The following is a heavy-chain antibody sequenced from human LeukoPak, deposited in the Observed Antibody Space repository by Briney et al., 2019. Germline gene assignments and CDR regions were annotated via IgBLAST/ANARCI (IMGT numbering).Heavy chain of an antibody. D-gene: IGHD3-9*01. J-gene: IGHJ5*02. Sequence: PSETLSLTCTVSGGSISSGSYYWSWIRQPAGKGLEWIERIYTSGSTNYNPSLKSRVTISVDTCKNQFSLKLNSVTAADTAVYYCARSPIDVLNWFDPWGQGTLLSVSS. CDR2: IYTSGST. V-gene: IGHV4-61*02. CDR3: ARSPIDVLNWFDP. CDR1: GGSISSGSYY.